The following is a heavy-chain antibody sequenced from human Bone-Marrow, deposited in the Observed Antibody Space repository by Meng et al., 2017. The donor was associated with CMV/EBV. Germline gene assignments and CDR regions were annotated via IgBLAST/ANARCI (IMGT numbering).Heavy chain of an antibody. Sequence: GGSLRLSCAASGFSFTNAWMSWVRQAPGKGLEWVGRIKSKTDGGTTDYAAPVKGRFTISRDDSKNTLYLEMNSLKTEDTAVYYCATGPLRYCSSSCPAYFDHWGQGTRVTVSS. CDR2: IKSKTDGGTT. J-gene: IGHJ4*02. D-gene: IGHD2-2*01. CDR1: GFSFTNAW. CDR3: ATGPLRYCSSSCPAYFDH. V-gene: IGHV3-15*01.